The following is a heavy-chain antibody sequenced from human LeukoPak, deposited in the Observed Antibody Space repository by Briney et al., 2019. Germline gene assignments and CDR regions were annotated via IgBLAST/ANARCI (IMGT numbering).Heavy chain of an antibody. V-gene: IGHV3-21*01. J-gene: IGHJ4*02. CDR2: IDPSSTYI. D-gene: IGHD4-17*01. CDR3: TRGSYGDYEY. CDR1: GFTFSSYA. Sequence: PGGSLRLSCAASGFTFSSYAMNWVRQAPGKGLEWVSSIDPSSTYIYYADSVKGRFTISRDNAQNSLYLQMNSLRAEDTAVYYCTRGSYGDYEYWGQGTLDTVSS.